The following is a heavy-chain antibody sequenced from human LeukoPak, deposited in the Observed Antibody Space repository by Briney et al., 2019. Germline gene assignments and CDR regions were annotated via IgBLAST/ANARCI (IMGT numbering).Heavy chain of an antibody. CDR2: ISYDGSNK. J-gene: IGHJ6*03. Sequence: GGSLRLSCAASGFTFSNYGMNWVRQAPGKGLEWVAVISYDGSNKYYADSVKGRFTISRDNSKNTLYLQMNSLRAEDTAVYHCATFPEDIAAAHYYYYYMDVWGKGTTVTVSS. CDR3: ATFPEDIAAAHYYYYYMDV. CDR1: GFTFSNYG. V-gene: IGHV3-30*03. D-gene: IGHD6-13*01.